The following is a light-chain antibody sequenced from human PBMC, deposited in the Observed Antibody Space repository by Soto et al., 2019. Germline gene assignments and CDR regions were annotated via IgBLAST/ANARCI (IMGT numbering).Light chain of an antibody. CDR1: QAVPTN. CDR3: QQRYNWPLN. Sequence: DIHFTQSPSFLSASVVDRVTITCRPSQAVPTNMAWYQQKPGKPPKLLIYEESTLHSGVPSRFSGRKSGTQFTLTISSLEPEDFAVYYCQQRYNWPLNCGGGTKGDIK. CDR2: EES. J-gene: IGKJ4*01. V-gene: IGKV1-9*01.